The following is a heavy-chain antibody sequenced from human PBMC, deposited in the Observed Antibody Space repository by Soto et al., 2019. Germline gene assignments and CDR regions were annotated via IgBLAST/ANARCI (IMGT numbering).Heavy chain of an antibody. CDR1: GGSLCSYY. V-gene: IGHV4-59*01. CDR3: ASYYVFWSGSRGGCFDP. Sequence: SETLSLTCTVSGGSLCSYYWSWIRQPPGKGLEWIGYIYYSGSTNYNPSLKSRVTISVDTSKNHFSLKLSSVTAADTAVYYCASYYVFWSGSRGGCFDPWDQVTLVTVSS. J-gene: IGHJ5*02. CDR2: IYYSGST. D-gene: IGHD3-3*01.